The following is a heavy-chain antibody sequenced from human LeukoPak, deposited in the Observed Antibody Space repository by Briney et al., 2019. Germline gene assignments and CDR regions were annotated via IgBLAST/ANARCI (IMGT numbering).Heavy chain of an antibody. Sequence: GGSLRLSCAASGFTLSSYAMSWVRQAPGKGLEWVSAISGSGGSTYYADSVKGRFTISRDNSKNTLYLQMNSLRAEDTAVYYCAKDLQYVPHFDYWGQGTLVTVSS. V-gene: IGHV3-23*01. J-gene: IGHJ4*02. CDR2: ISGSGGST. CDR1: GFTLSSYA. CDR3: AKDLQYVPHFDY. D-gene: IGHD4-11*01.